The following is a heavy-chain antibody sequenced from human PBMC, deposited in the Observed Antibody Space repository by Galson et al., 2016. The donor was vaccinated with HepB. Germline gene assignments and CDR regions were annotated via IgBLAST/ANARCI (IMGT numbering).Heavy chain of an antibody. CDR1: GAAINSGNYF. D-gene: IGHD3-10*01. Sequence: SETLSLTCTVSGAAINSGNYFWGWIRQPPGKGLEWIGSIYYSGSTYYNPSLKSRVTISRDTSKNYFSLRLSSATAADTAVYYCARLAHYYNSRDLWGRGTLVTVSS. CDR2: IYYSGST. V-gene: IGHV4-39*07. J-gene: IGHJ2*01. CDR3: ARLAHYYNSRDL.